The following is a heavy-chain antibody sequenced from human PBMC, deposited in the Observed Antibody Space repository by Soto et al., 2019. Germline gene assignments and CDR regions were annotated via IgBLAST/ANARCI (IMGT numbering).Heavy chain of an antibody. V-gene: IGHV4-59*01. D-gene: IGHD3-22*01. J-gene: IGHJ4*02. CDR2: IYYSGST. CDR3: ARATRDYYDSSGYQLGFDY. Sequence: SETLSLTCTVSGGSISSYYWSWIRQPPGKGLEWIGYIYYSGSTNYNPSLKSRVTISVDTSKNQFSLKLSSVTAADTAVYYCARATRDYYDSSGYQLGFDYWGQGTLVTVS. CDR1: GGSISSYY.